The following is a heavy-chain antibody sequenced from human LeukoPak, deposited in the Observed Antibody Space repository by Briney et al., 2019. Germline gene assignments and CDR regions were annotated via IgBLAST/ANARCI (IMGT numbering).Heavy chain of an antibody. D-gene: IGHD4-11*01. J-gene: IGHJ3*02. Sequence: ASVKVSCKASGYTFTGYYMHRVRQAPGQGLEWMGWINPNSGGTNYAQKFQGRVTMTRGTSISTAYMELSRLRSDDTAVYYCARMVMTTVTTGHCAFDIWGQGTMVTVSS. CDR2: INPNSGGT. V-gene: IGHV1-2*02. CDR1: GYTFTGYY. CDR3: ARMVMTTVTTGHCAFDI.